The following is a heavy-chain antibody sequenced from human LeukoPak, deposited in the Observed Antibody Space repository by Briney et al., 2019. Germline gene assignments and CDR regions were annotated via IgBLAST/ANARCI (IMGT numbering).Heavy chain of an antibody. J-gene: IGHJ4*02. CDR1: GGSFSGYY. CDR2: INHSGST. CDR3: ARHGGSGSYYIDY. D-gene: IGHD3-10*01. V-gene: IGHV4-34*01. Sequence: PSETLSLTCAVYGGSFSGYYWSWIRQPPGKGLEWSGEINHSGSTNYNPSLKSRVTISVDTSKNQFSLKLSSVTAADTAVYYCARHGGSGSYYIDYWGQGTLVTVSS.